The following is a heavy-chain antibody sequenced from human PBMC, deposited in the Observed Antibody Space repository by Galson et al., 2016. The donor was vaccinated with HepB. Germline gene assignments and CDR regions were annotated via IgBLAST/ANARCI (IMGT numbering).Heavy chain of an antibody. V-gene: IGHV3-7*04. CDR3: TRTISATAGID. D-gene: IGHD6-13*01. J-gene: IGHJ4*02. Sequence: LRLSCAASGFTFSSYWMSWVRQAPGKRLECVANIKQDGSEQYYVDSVKGRFTISRDNAKKSLYLHMSSLRAEDTALYYYTRTISATAGIDWGQGTLVTVSS. CDR2: IKQDGSEQ. CDR1: GFTFSSYW.